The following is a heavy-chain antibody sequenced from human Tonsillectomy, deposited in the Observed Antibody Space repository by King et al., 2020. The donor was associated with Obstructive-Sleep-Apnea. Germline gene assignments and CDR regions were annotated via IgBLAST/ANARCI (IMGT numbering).Heavy chain of an antibody. CDR3: ARMKRIYDFWSGKTSIDS. CDR1: GFSLSTSGMC. Sequence: QVTLKESGPALVKPTQTLTLTCTFSGFSLSTSGMCVTWIRQPPGKALEWLALIDWDDDKFYSASLKTRLTISKDTSKNQVVLTMTNMDPVDTATYYCARMKRIYDFWSGKTSIDSWGQGTLVTVSS. D-gene: IGHD3-3*01. V-gene: IGHV2-70*01. J-gene: IGHJ4*02. CDR2: IDWDDDK.